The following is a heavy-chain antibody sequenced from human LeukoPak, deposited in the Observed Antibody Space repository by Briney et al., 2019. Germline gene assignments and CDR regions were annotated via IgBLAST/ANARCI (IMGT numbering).Heavy chain of an antibody. CDR2: INHSGST. CDR3: ARARAGHFDY. V-gene: IGHV4-34*01. J-gene: IGHJ4*02. CDR1: GGSFSGYY. Sequence: SETLSLTCAVYGGSFSGYYWSWIRQPPGKGLEWIGEINHSGSTNYNPSLKSRVTISVDTSKNQFSLKPSSVTAADTAVYYCARARAGHFDYWGQGTLVTVSS.